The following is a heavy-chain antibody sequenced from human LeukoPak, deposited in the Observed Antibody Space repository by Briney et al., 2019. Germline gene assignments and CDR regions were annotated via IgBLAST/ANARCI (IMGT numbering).Heavy chain of an antibody. Sequence: SETLSLTCDVSGFSISSGYYWGWIRQPPGKGLEWIATIYYSGSTYYNPSLKSRVTISADTSKNQFSLNLSSVTAADTAVYYCARRVSRSSQIDYWGQGTLVTVSS. CDR3: ARRVSRSSQIDY. CDR2: IYYSGST. J-gene: IGHJ4*02. D-gene: IGHD3-10*01. CDR1: GFSISSGYY. V-gene: IGHV4-38-2*01.